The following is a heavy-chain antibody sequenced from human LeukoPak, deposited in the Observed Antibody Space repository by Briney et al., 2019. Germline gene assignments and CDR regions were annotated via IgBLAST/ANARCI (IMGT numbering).Heavy chain of an antibody. V-gene: IGHV3-13*04. Sequence: PGGSLRLSCAASGFTFSRYDMHWVRQTTGKGLEWVSSIDSAGDAYYRGSVKGRFTISRENAKNSLYLQMNSLRAGDTAIYYCARVIAKGLNYNYYSGMDAWAKGPRSPSP. CDR1: GFTFSRYD. CDR3: ARVIAKGLNYNYYSGMDA. J-gene: IGHJ6*02. CDR2: IDSAGDA. D-gene: IGHD3-10*01.